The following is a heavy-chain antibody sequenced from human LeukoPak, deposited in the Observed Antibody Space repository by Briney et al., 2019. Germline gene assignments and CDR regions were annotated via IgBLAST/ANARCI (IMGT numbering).Heavy chain of an antibody. CDR1: GFTFDDYA. CDR3: AYLGLSSDWNDVPGPQIDY. V-gene: IGHV3-9*01. CDR2: ISWNGGSI. J-gene: IGHJ4*02. D-gene: IGHD1-1*01. Sequence: GGSLRLSCAASGFTFDDYAMHWVRQAPGKGLEWVSGISWNGGSIGYADSVKGRFTISRDNAKNSLYLQMNSLRAEDTAVYYCAYLGLSSDWNDVPGPQIDYWGQGTLVTVSS.